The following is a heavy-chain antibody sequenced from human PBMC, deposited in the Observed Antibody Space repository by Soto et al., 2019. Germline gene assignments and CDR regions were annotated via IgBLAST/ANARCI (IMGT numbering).Heavy chain of an antibody. CDR1: GFTFSSYG. V-gene: IGHV3-30*18. CDR2: ISYDGSNK. J-gene: IGHJ6*02. CDR3: AKARPAVRGVLRYYYYGMDV. D-gene: IGHD3-10*01. Sequence: GGSLRLSCAASGFTFSSYGMHWVRQAPGKGLEWVAVISYDGSNKYYADSVKGRFTISRDNSKNTLYLQMNSLRAEDTAVYYCAKARPAVRGVLRYYYYGMDVWGQGTTVTVSS.